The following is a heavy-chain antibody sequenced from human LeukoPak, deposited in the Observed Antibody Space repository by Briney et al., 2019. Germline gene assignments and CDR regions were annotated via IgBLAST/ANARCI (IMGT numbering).Heavy chain of an antibody. D-gene: IGHD3-9*01. V-gene: IGHV3-30*04. J-gene: IGHJ6*02. Sequence: PGGYLRLSCAASGFTFSSYAMHWVRQAPGKGLEGVAVISYDGSNKYYADSVKGRFTISRDNSKNTLYLQMNSLRAEDTAVYYCAREKHYDILTGAGIYGMDVWGQGTTVTVSS. CDR3: AREKHYDILTGAGIYGMDV. CDR1: GFTFSSYA. CDR2: ISYDGSNK.